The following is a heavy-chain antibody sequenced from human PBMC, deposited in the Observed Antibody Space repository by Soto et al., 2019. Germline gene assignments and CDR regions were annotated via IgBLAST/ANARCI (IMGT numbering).Heavy chain of an antibody. V-gene: IGHV1-18*01. CDR3: ARDLRSGWVTAFDI. D-gene: IGHD6-19*01. CDR1: GYTFTSYG. CDR2: ISAYNGNT. Sequence: GASVKVSCKASGYTFTSYGISWVRQAPGQGLEWMGWISAYNGNTNYAQKPQGRVTMTTDTSTSTAYMELRSLRSDDTAVYYCARDLRSGWVTAFDIWGQGTMVTVSS. J-gene: IGHJ3*02.